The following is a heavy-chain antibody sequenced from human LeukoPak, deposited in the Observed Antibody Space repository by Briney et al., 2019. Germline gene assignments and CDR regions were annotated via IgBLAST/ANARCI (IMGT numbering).Heavy chain of an antibody. D-gene: IGHD3-9*01. Sequence: GESLKISCKGSGYRFSEYWIGWVRQMPGKGLEWMGIIYPDDSDTRYSPSFQGQVTISADKSISTAYLQWSSLKASDTDMYYCARRYYDILTGYYGDFDYWGQGTLVTVSS. V-gene: IGHV5-51*01. CDR2: IYPDDSDT. CDR1: GYRFSEYW. J-gene: IGHJ4*02. CDR3: ARRYYDILTGYYGDFDY.